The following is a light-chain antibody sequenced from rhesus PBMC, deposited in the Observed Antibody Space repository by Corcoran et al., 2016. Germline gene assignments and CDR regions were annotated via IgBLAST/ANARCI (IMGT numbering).Light chain of an antibody. V-gene: IGKV1S17*01. J-gene: IGKJ1*01. CDR3: QHGHDVPWT. CDR1: QGVSNY. Sequence: DIHMTQSPSSLSASVGDRVTITCQASQGVSNYLAWYQQKPGKVPKLVIYAVSTLESGVPTRFSGSGSGTDFTLTISSLQPEDFATYSCQHGHDVPWTFGQGTKVDIK. CDR2: AVS.